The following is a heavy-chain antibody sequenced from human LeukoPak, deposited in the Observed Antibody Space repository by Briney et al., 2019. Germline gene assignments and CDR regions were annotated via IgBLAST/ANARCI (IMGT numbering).Heavy chain of an antibody. CDR2: IYYSGST. V-gene: IGHV4-59*01. D-gene: IGHD6-13*01. CDR3: AREVVAAAGTVDY. CDR1: GGSISSYY. J-gene: IGHJ4*02. Sequence: SETLSLTCTVSGGSISSYYWSWIRQPPGKGLEWIGYIYYSGSTNYNPSLKSRVTISVDTSKNQFSLKLSSVTAADTAVYYCAREVVAAAGTVDYWGQGALVIVSS.